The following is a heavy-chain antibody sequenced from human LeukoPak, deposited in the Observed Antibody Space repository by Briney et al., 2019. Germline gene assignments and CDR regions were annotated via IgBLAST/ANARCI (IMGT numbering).Heavy chain of an antibody. CDR3: ARGVGATIWTIDY. CDR1: GGTFSSYA. CDR2: IIPIFGTA. D-gene: IGHD1-26*01. Sequence: AASVTVSFKASGGTFSSYAISWVRQAPGQGLEWMGGIIPIFGTANYAQKFQGRVTITADESTSTAYMELSSLRSEDTAVYYCARGVGATIWTIDYWGQGTLVTVSS. V-gene: IGHV1-69*13. J-gene: IGHJ4*02.